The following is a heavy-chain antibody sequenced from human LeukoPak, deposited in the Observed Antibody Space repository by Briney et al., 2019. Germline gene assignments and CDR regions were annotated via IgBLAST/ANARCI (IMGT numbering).Heavy chain of an antibody. CDR2: INHSGST. V-gene: IGHV4-34*01. J-gene: IGHJ4*02. CDR3: ARNPSGYCSGGSCSPDEFFDY. Sequence: SETLSLTCAVYGGSFSGYYWSWIRQPPGKGLEWIGEINHSGSTNYNPSLKSRVTISVDTSKNQFSLKLSSVTAADTAVYYCARNPSGYCSGGSCSPDEFFDYWGQGTLVTVSS. D-gene: IGHD2-15*01. CDR1: GGSFSGYY.